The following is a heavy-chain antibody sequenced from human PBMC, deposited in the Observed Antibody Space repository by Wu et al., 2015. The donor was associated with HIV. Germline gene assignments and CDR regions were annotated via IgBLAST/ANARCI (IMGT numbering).Heavy chain of an antibody. D-gene: IGHD1-26*01. V-gene: IGHV1-69*12. CDR2: IIPIFGTA. CDR1: GGTFSSYA. CDR3: ARTRANVGTRDAFDI. Sequence: QVQLVQSGAEVKKPGSSVKVSCKASGGTFSSYAINWVRQAPGQGLEWMGGIIPIFGTASFAQRFQGRVTITADESTSTAYMELRSLRSEDTAVYYCARTRANVGTRDAFDIVGPRDNGHRL. J-gene: IGHJ3*02.